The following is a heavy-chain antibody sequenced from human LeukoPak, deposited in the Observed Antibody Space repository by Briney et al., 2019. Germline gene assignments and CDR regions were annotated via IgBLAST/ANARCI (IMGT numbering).Heavy chain of an antibody. CDR1: GYSFTNYD. D-gene: IGHD1-26*01. CDR2: MNPNSGIT. J-gene: IGHJ4*02. Sequence: ASVKVSCKASGYSFTNYDINWVRQATGQGLEWMGWMNPNSGITAYAQKFQGRVTITRNTSIGTAYMELSSLRPEDTAVYYCAKDSVRKSIVGPTTRGVNDYWGQGTLVTVSS. V-gene: IGHV1-8*03. CDR3: AKDSVRKSIVGPTTRGVNDY.